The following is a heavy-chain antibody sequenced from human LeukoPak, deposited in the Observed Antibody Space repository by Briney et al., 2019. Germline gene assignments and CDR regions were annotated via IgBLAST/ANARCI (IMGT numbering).Heavy chain of an antibody. Sequence: ASVKVSCKASGYTFTRYDINWVRQATGQGREWMGWVNLKSGNTGSAQKFQARVTITRDTSINTAYMELSSLRPEHTSVYYSESLRADVLPGYYHYYMDVWGKGTTVTVSS. J-gene: IGHJ6*03. CDR2: VNLKSGNT. CDR3: ESLRADVLPGYYHYYMDV. D-gene: IGHD1-14*01. V-gene: IGHV1-8*03. CDR1: GYTFTRYD.